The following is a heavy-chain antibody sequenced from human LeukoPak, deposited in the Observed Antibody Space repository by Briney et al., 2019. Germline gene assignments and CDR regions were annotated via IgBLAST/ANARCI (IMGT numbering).Heavy chain of an antibody. J-gene: IGHJ5*02. CDR1: GFTFSSYA. CDR3: AKERQTGDYFTSDR. D-gene: IGHD4-17*01. Sequence: GGSLRLSCAASGFTFSSYAMSWVRQAPGKGLEWVSVISGSGGNINYADSVKGRFTISRDNSKDTLYLQMNSLRGEDTALYYCAKERQTGDYFTSDRWGQGTLVTVSS. CDR2: ISGSGGNI. V-gene: IGHV3-23*01.